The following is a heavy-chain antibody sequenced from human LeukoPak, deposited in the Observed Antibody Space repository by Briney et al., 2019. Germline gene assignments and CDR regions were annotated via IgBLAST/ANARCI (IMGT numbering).Heavy chain of an antibody. V-gene: IGHV3-48*03. CDR2: ISSSGSTI. D-gene: IGHD3-16*01. J-gene: IGHJ4*02. CDR1: GFTLSSYE. Sequence: GGSLRLSCAASGFTLSSYEMNWVRQAPGKGLEWVSYISSSGSTIYYADSVKGRFTISRDNAKNSLYLQMNSLRAEDTAVYYCARVGGVLCFDYWGQGTLVTVSS. CDR3: ARVGGVLCFDY.